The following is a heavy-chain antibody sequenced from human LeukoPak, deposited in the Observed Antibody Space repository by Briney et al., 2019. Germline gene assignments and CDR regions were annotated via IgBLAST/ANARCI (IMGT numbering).Heavy chain of an antibody. V-gene: IGHV4-59*01. CDR3: ARDNPKYCSGGSCYPDY. Sequence: ETSETLSLTCTVSGGSISSYYWSWIRQPPGKGLEWIGYIYYSGSTNYNPSLRSRVTISVDTSKNQFSLKLSSVTAADTAVYYCARDNPKYCSGGSCYPDYWGQGTLVTVSS. CDR1: GGSISSYY. CDR2: IYYSGST. D-gene: IGHD2-15*01. J-gene: IGHJ4*02.